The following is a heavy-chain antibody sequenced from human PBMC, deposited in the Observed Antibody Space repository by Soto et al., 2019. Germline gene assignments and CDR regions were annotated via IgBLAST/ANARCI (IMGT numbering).Heavy chain of an antibody. CDR2: MNPNSGDA. CDR1: GYTFTGYY. Sequence: QVQLVQSGAEVKKPGASVRLSCKPSGYTFTGYYIHWVRQAPGQGLEWMGWMNPNSGDAKFAQKFQGWVTMTRDTSISTAYMEMSRLTSDDTAIYYCARERNSGYTSLNYGGQGTLVIVSS. D-gene: IGHD5-12*01. J-gene: IGHJ4*02. CDR3: ARERNSGYTSLNY. V-gene: IGHV1-2*04.